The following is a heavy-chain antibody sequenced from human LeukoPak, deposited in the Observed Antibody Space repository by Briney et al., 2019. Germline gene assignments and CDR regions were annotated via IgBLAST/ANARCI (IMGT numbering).Heavy chain of an antibody. D-gene: IGHD2/OR15-2a*01. CDR2: INSDGSWT. J-gene: IGHJ4*02. V-gene: IGHV3-74*01. Sequence: GGSLRLSCAASGNSWMHWVRQAPGKGLVWVSHINSDGSWTSYADSVKGRFTISKDNAKNTVYLQMNSLRAEDTAVYYCVSFYETYWGRGTLVSVSS. CDR1: GNSW. CDR3: VSFYETY.